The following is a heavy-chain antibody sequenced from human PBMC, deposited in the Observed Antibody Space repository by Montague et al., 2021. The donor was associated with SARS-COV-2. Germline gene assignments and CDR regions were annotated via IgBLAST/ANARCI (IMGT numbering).Heavy chain of an antibody. J-gene: IGHJ6*02. V-gene: IGHV4-34*01. D-gene: IGHD2-2*01. Sequence: SETLSLTCAVYGGSFSGYYWSWIRKPQGKGLEWIGEINHSGSTNYNQSLKSRVTTSVDTSKNQFSLKLSSVTAADTAVYYCARVRAVPAAMRIFSLGRSYYGIDVWGQGTTVTVSS. CDR1: GGSFSGYY. CDR3: ARVRAVPAAMRIFSLGRSYYGIDV. CDR2: INHSGST.